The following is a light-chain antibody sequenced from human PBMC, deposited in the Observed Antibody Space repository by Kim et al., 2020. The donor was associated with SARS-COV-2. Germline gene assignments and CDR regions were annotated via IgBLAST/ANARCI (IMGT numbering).Light chain of an antibody. CDR2: DAS. V-gene: IGKV3-11*01. J-gene: IGKJ5*01. Sequence: VAPGERATLSCRASQSVSSNLAWYQQKPGQAPRLLIYDASNRATGIPARFSGSGSGTDFTLTISSLEPEDFAVYYCQQRANWPITFGQGTRLEIK. CDR3: QQRANWPIT. CDR1: QSVSSN.